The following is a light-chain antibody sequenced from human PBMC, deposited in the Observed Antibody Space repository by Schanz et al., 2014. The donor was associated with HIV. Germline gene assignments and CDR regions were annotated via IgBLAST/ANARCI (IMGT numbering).Light chain of an antibody. J-gene: IGKJ4*01. CDR2: DAS. CDR1: QSVNSD. V-gene: IGKV3-11*01. Sequence: EVILTQSPATLSLSPGERATLSCRASQSVNSDLAWYQQKPGQAPRLLIYDASNRATGIPARFSGSGSGTDFTLTISRLEPEDFAVYYCHFFGNSGGTFGGGTKVEIK. CDR3: HFFGNSGGT.